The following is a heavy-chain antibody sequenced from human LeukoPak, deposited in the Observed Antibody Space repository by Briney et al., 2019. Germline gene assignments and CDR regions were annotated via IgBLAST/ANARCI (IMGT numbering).Heavy chain of an antibody. D-gene: IGHD1-14*01. CDR2: VYTSGST. V-gene: IGHV4-61*02. CDR3: ARAPRAYNIRFDY. J-gene: IGHJ4*02. CDR1: GDSISSGSYY. Sequence: PLQTLSLTCTVSGDSISSGSYYWSWIRQPAGKGLEWIGRVYTSGSTNYNPSLRSRVTISVDSSKNQFSLKLNSVTAADTAVYYCARAPRAYNIRFDYWGQGTLVTVSS.